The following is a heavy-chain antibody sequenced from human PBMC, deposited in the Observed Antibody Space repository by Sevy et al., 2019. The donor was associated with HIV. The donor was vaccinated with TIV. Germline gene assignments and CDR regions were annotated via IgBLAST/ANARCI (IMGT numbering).Heavy chain of an antibody. CDR3: AKDKWRGPVVAAFHTATATNY. CDR2: ISYDGSNK. J-gene: IGHJ4*02. CDR1: GFTFSSYG. D-gene: IGHD2-15*01. Sequence: GSLRLSCAASGFTFSSYGMHWVRQAPGKGLEWVAVISYDGSNKYYADSVKGRFTISRDNSKNTLYLQMNRLRAEDTAVYYCAKDKWRGPVVAAFHTATATNYWGQGTLVTVSS. V-gene: IGHV3-30*18.